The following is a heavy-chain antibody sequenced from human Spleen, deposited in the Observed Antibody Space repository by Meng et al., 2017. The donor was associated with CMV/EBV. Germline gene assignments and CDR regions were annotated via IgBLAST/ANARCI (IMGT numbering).Heavy chain of an antibody. Sequence: QVTLQESGTGLGKPSQTLSFTCTVSGGSISSGDYYWSWIRQPPGKGLEWIGYIYNSGSTYYNPSLKSRVTISVDTSKNQFSLKLRFVTAADTAVYYCAREGRSHQVGVSVYWGQGNLVTVSS. CDR2: IYNSGST. V-gene: IGHV4-30-4*01. CDR1: GGSISSGDYY. D-gene: IGHD2-21*01. J-gene: IGHJ4*02. CDR3: AREGRSHQVGVSVY.